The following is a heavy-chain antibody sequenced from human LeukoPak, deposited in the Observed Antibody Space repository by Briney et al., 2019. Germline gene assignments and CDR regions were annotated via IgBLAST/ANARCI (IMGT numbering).Heavy chain of an antibody. J-gene: IGHJ6*02. D-gene: IGHD1-7*01. CDR3: ARDPGITGTAWEYYYYYGMDV. V-gene: IGHV3-21*01. CDR1: GFTFSSYA. Sequence: GGSLRLSCAASGFTFSSYAMSWVRQAPGKGLEWVSSISSSSSYKYYADSVKGRFTISRDNAKNSLYLQMNSLRAEDTAVYYCARDPGITGTAWEYYYYYGMDVWGQGTTVTVSS. CDR2: ISSSSSYK.